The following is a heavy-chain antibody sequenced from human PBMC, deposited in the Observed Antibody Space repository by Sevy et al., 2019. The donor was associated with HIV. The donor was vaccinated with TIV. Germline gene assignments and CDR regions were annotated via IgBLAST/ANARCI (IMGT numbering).Heavy chain of an antibody. CDR1: GFTFSNAW. V-gene: IGHV3-15*01. D-gene: IGHD3-3*01. Sequence: GGSLRLSCAASGFTFSNAWMSWVRQAPGKGLEWVGRIKSKTDGGTTDSAAPVKGRLTFSRHDSKNTLYLQMNSLKTEDTAVYYCTTDRAYDFWSGYYLFDYWGQGTLVTVSS. CDR3: TTDRAYDFWSGYYLFDY. J-gene: IGHJ4*02. CDR2: IKSKTDGGTT.